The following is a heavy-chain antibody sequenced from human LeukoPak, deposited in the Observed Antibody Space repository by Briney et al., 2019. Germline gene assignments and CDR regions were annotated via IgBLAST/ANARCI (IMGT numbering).Heavy chain of an antibody. CDR3: SEGYFEPFDH. CDR1: GASVSSSH. Sequence: SETLSLTCVVPGASVSSSHWNWIRQLPGKGLEWIGCLSYTGKTDYNPSLTSRVTISLDTSKSQVSLKLRSVTAADTAVYYCSEGYFEPFDHRGQGTLVTVSS. J-gene: IGHJ4*02. D-gene: IGHD2/OR15-2a*01. V-gene: IGHV4-59*02. CDR2: LSYTGKT.